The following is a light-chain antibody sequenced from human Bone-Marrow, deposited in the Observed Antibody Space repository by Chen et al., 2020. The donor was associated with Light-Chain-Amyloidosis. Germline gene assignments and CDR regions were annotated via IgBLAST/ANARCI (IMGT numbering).Light chain of an antibody. V-gene: IGKV3-20*01. CDR2: GSS. CDR1: QTISSNY. J-gene: IGKJ4*01. CDR3: QQYGTSPLT. Sequence: EIVLTQSPGTLSLSPGEGANLSCRASQTISSNYLTWYQQKFGQAPRLLIYGSSSSATGIPYRFTGSGSETDFTLTINRLEPEDFAMYYCQQYGTSPLTFGGGTKVEIK.